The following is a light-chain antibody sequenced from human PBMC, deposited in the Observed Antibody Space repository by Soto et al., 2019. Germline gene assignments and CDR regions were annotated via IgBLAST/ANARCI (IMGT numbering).Light chain of an antibody. CDR2: DAS. V-gene: IGKV1-5*01. Sequence: DIQMTQSPDTLAGPVVYRGTITCLASQSISSWLAWYQQKPGKAPKLLIYDASSLGSGVPSRFSGSGSGTEFTLTISSLQPDDFATYYCQQYNSYSLTFGGGTKVDIK. J-gene: IGKJ4*01. CDR1: QSISSW. CDR3: QQYNSYSLT.